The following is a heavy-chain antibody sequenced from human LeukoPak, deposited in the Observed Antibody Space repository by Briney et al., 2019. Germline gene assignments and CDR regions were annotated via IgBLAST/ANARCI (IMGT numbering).Heavy chain of an antibody. J-gene: IGHJ6*03. Sequence: GGSLRLSCAASGFTFSSYWMSWVRQAPGKGLEWVSSISSSSSYIYYADSVKGRFTISRDNAKNSLYLQMNSLRAEDTAVYYCARDMVEAGMDVWGKGTTVTVSS. CDR2: ISSSSSYI. D-gene: IGHD4/OR15-4a*01. V-gene: IGHV3-21*01. CDR3: ARDMVEAGMDV. CDR1: GFTFSSYW.